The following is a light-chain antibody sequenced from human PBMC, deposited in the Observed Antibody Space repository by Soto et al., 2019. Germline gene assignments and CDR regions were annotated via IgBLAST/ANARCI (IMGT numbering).Light chain of an antibody. V-gene: IGKV1-33*01. J-gene: IGKJ4*01. CDR1: QDIANY. CDR3: QQYDNLPLT. CDR2: DAS. Sequence: IQMTQSPSSLSACVGDRVTITCQASQDIANYLNWYQQKAGRAPKFLIYDASNLETGVPSRFSGSGSGTDFTLTISSLQPEDIATYYCQQYDNLPLTFGGGTKVDIK.